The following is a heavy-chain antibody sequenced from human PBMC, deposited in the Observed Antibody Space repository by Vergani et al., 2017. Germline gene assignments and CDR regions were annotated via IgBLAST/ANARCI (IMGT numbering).Heavy chain of an antibody. J-gene: IGHJ6*03. CDR1: GFTFSSYA. CDR2: ISYDGSNK. D-gene: IGHD6-13*01. V-gene: IGHV3-30-3*01. Sequence: QVQLVESGGGVVQPGMSLRLSCAASGFTFSSYAMHWVRQAPGKGLEWVAVISYDGSNKYYADSVKGRFTISRDNSKNTLYLQMNSLRAEDTAVYYCAREGLSSSWSYSYYYYMDVWGKGTTVTVSS. CDR3: AREGLSSSWSYSYYYYMDV.